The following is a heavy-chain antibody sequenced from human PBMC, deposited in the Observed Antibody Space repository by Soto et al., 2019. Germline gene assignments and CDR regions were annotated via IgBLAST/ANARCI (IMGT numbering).Heavy chain of an antibody. J-gene: IGHJ5*02. Sequence: SQRMALNCTLSGGSINNFSRCWLRQPAGEQLEWIGRIFGNGVTNYSPSFKNRVTMSMDTSSHQFSLRSMSVTATDTAVYFCASDQGVVITPDSWFVPWGQGTLLTVSS. CDR2: IFGNGVT. D-gene: IGHD3-16*01. V-gene: IGHV4-4*07. CDR3: ASDQGVVITPDSWFVP. CDR1: GGSINNFS.